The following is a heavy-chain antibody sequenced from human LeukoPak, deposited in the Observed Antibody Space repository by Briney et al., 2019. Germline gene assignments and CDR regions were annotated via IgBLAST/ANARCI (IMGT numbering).Heavy chain of an antibody. V-gene: IGHV1-24*01. CDR3: ATGILLWFGEFY. CDR1: GYTLTELS. D-gene: IGHD3-10*01. J-gene: IGHJ4*02. Sequence: ASVKVSCKVSGYTLTELSMHWVRQAPGKGLEWMGGFDPEDGETIYAQKFQGRVTMTEDTSTDTAYMELSSLRSEDTAVYYCATGILLWFGEFYWGQGTLVTVSS. CDR2: FDPEDGET.